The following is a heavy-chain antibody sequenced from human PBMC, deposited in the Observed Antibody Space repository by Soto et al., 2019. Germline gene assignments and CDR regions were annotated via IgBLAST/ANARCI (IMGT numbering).Heavy chain of an antibody. D-gene: IGHD3-3*01. V-gene: IGHV3-48*02. Sequence: GGALRLCCAASGFTFSSNSMNWVRQAPGKGLEWISYISSSSSTIYADSVKGRFTISRDNAKNSLYLQMNSLRDEDTAVYYCARVIWSGHLTSDLWGQGTLVTVSS. CDR2: ISSSSSTI. J-gene: IGHJ5*02. CDR1: GFTFSSNS. CDR3: ARVIWSGHLTSDL.